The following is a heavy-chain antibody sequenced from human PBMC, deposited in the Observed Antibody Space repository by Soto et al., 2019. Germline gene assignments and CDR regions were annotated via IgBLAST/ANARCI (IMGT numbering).Heavy chain of an antibody. CDR3: ATVSVSGNYSDY. D-gene: IGHD6-19*01. CDR1: GGSISSSNW. V-gene: IGHV4-4*02. Sequence: PSETLSLTCAVSGGSISSSNWWTWVRQPPGKGLEWIGEIYHIGSTNYNPSLKSRVTISVDKSKNQFSLKLSSVTAADTAVYYCATVSVSGNYSDYWGQGNLVTVSS. CDR2: IYHIGST. J-gene: IGHJ4*02.